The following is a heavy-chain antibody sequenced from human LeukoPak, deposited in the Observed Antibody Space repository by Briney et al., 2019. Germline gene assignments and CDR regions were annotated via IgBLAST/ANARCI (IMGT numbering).Heavy chain of an antibody. V-gene: IGHV3-23*01. CDR2: ISGSGGST. J-gene: IGHJ4*02. D-gene: IGHD3-22*01. CDR3: ARVYYYDSSGFDY. CDR1: GFTFRSHA. Sequence: GGSLRLSCAASGFTFRSHAMSWVRQAPEKGLEWVSAISGSGGSTYYADSVKGRFTISRGNSKNTLYLQMNSLRAEDTAVYYCARVYYYDSSGFDYWGQGTLVTVSS.